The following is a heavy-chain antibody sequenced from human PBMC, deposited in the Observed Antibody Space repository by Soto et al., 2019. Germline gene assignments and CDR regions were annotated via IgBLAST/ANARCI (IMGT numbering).Heavy chain of an antibody. CDR2: IVPIVDTA. J-gene: IGHJ4*02. Sequence: ASVKVSCKPSGGTFSSYAISWVRQAPGQGLEWMGGIVPIVDTATYAQKFQGRVTITADESTSTAYMELSRLRSDDTAVYYCVRVVAIPGYADYWGQGTLVTFSS. V-gene: IGHV1-69*13. CDR1: GGTFSSYA. D-gene: IGHD5-12*01. CDR3: VRVVAIPGYADY.